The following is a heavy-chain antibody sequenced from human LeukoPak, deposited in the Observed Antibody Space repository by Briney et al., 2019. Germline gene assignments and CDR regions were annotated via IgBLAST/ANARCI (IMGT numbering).Heavy chain of an antibody. CDR3: ARFSWASKVFNS. J-gene: IGHJ5*01. CDR1: GFIFSSYG. D-gene: IGHD2-2*01. Sequence: GGSLRLSCAASGFIFSSYGMYWVRQAPGKGPEWVAFIRYNGNNENYADSVKGRFTISRDNSKNTLYLQMNSLRAEDTAVYYCARFSWASKVFNSWGQGTLVTVSS. V-gene: IGHV3-30*02. CDR2: IRYNGNNE.